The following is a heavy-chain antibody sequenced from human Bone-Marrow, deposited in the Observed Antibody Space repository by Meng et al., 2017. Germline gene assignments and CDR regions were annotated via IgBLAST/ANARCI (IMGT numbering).Heavy chain of an antibody. D-gene: IGHD3-10*01. CDR2: IYWNDDK. V-gene: IGHV2-5*01. J-gene: IGHJ5*02. CDR3: AHRVMVRGVLNNWFDP. Sequence: IPFEESGPKLVKPTQTLPLPCTFSGFSLSTSGVGVGWIRQPPGKALEWLALIYWNDDKRYSPSLKSRLTITKDTSKNQVVLTMTNMDPVDTATYYCAHRVMVRGVLNNWFDPWGQGTLVTVSS. CDR1: GFSLSTSGVG.